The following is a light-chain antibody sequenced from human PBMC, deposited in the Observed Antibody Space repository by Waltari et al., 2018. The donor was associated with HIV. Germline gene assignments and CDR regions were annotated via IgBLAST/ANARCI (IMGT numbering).Light chain of an antibody. CDR2: SAF. Sequence: DIQMTQFPSSLSATVGDRVTITCRASQSISRYLSWYQQKPGKAPKLLVDSAFSLQSGVSSRFSGSGSGTVFTLTISSLQPDDSATYYCHQSYLSPDTFGQGTRLEIK. CDR3: HQSYLSPDT. V-gene: IGKV1-39*01. CDR1: QSISRY. J-gene: IGKJ2*01.